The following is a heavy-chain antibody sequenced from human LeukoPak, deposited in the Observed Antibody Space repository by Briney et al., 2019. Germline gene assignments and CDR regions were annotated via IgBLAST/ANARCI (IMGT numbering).Heavy chain of an antibody. D-gene: IGHD6-13*01. V-gene: IGHV1-69*13. Sequence: SVKVSCKASGGTFSSYAISWVRQAPGQGLEWMGGIIPIFGTANYTQKFQGRVTITADESTSTAYMELSSLRSEDTAVYYCARGGSRIAAAGTGGDYWGQGTLVTVSS. J-gene: IGHJ4*02. CDR1: GGTFSSYA. CDR3: ARGGSRIAAAGTGGDY. CDR2: IIPIFGTA.